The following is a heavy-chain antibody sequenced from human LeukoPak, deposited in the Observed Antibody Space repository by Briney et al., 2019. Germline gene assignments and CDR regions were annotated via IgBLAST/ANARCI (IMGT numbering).Heavy chain of an antibody. CDR1: GYTFTGYY. CDR3: AREGYSSSLGWFDP. CDR2: INPNSGGT. Sequence: GASVKVSCKASGYTFTGYYMHWVRQAPGQGLEWMGWINPNSGGTNYAQKFQGRVTMTRDTSISTAYMELSRLRSDDTAVYYCAREGYSSSLGWFDPWGQGTLVTVSS. D-gene: IGHD6-6*01. J-gene: IGHJ5*02. V-gene: IGHV1-2*02.